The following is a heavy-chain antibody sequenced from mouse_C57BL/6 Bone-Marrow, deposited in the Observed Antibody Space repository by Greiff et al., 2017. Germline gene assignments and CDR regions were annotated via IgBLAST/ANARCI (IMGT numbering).Heavy chain of an antibody. V-gene: IGHV1-82*01. Sequence: QVQLQQPGPELVKPGASVKISCKASGYAFSSSWMNWVKQRPGKGLEWIGRIYPGDGDTNYNGKFKGKATLTADKSSSTAYMQLSSLTSEDSAVYFCARPQVAYWGQGTLVTVSA. CDR3: ARPQVAY. CDR2: IYPGDGDT. CDR1: GYAFSSSW. J-gene: IGHJ3*01.